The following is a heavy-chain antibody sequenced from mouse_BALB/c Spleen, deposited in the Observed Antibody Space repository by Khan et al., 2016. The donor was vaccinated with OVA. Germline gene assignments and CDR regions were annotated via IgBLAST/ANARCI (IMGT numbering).Heavy chain of an antibody. V-gene: IGHV3-8*02. CDR2: VTYSGNT. CDR3: ARSDGRWAMDY. CDR1: GDSITSGF. J-gene: IGHJ4*01. Sequence: EVQLQESGPSLVKPSQTLSLTCSVTGDSITSGFWNWIRKFPGNKFEYMGYVTYSGNTYYNPSLKSRISITRDTSKSQYYLQLNSVTTEDTATYSCARSDGRWAMDYWGQGTSVTVSS. D-gene: IGHD1-1*01.